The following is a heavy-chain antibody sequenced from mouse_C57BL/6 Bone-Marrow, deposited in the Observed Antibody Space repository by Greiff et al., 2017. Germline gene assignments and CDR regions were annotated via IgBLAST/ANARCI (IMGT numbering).Heavy chain of an antibody. Sequence: EVQLQQSGPVLVKPGASVKMSCKASGYTFTDYYMNWVKQSHGKSLEWIGVINPYNGGTSYNQKFKGKATLTVDKSSSTAYMELNSLTSEDSAVYYCARGRRNSKAGMAYWGQGTLVTVSA. CDR1: GYTFTDYY. CDR2: INPYNGGT. CDR3: ARGRRNSKAGMAY. J-gene: IGHJ3*01. D-gene: IGHD2-5*01. V-gene: IGHV1-19*01.